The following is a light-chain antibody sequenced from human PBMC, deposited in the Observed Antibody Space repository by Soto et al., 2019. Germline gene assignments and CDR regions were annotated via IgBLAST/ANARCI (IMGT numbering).Light chain of an antibody. CDR2: TNN. Sequence: QSVLTQPPSASGTPGQRVTISCSGSSSNIGRYTVNWYQQLPGTAPTLLISTNNQRPAGVPDRFSGSKSGTSASLAISGLQSKDAADYYCAAWDDSLNGQVFGGGTKVTVL. V-gene: IGLV1-44*01. CDR3: AAWDDSLNGQV. CDR1: SSNIGRYT. J-gene: IGLJ2*01.